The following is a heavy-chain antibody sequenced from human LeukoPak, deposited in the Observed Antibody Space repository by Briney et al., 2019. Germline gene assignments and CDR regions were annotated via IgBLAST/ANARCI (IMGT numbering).Heavy chain of an antibody. CDR2: IYYSGST. CDR3: ARNWNYMMGWFDP. V-gene: IGHV4-39*07. Sequence: PSETLSLTCTVSGGSISSSSYYWGWIRQPPGKGLEWIGSIYYSGSTDYNPSLKSRVIISIDTSKNQFSLKLSSVTAADTAVYYCARNWNYMMGWFDPWGQGTVVTVSS. D-gene: IGHD1-7*01. CDR1: GGSISSSSYY. J-gene: IGHJ5*02.